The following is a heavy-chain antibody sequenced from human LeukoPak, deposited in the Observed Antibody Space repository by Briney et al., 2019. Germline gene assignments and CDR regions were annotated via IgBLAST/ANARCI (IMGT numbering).Heavy chain of an antibody. V-gene: IGHV1-69*13. D-gene: IGHD2-15*01. CDR2: IIPIFGTA. CDR1: GYTFTING. Sequence: GASVKVSCKASGYTFTINGISWVRQAPGQGLEWMGGIIPIFGTANYAQKFQGRVTITADESTSTAYMELSSLRSEDTAVYYCARGTLGYCSGGSCSGAFDIWGQGTMVTVSS. CDR3: ARGTLGYCSGGSCSGAFDI. J-gene: IGHJ3*02.